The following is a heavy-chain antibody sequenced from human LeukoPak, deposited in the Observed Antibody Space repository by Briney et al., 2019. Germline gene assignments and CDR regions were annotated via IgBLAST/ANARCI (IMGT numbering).Heavy chain of an antibody. Sequence: GGSLRLSCAASGSTISNYWILWVRQAPGKGLVWVSRINSDGRATNYADSVKGRFTISRDNAKNTLYLQMNSLRVEDTAVYYCARDFLGMDVWGQGTTVTVSS. CDR3: ARDFLGMDV. CDR1: GSTISNYW. V-gene: IGHV3-74*01. J-gene: IGHJ6*02. CDR2: INSDGRAT.